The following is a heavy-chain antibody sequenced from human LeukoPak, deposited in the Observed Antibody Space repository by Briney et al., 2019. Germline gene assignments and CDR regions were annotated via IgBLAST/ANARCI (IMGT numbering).Heavy chain of an antibody. CDR1: GFTFSSYE. CDR3: ARGRYCSSASCYFDS. Sequence: GGSLRLSCAASGFTFSSYEMNWVRQAPGKGLEWVSYISSSGSTIYYADSVKGRFTISRDNAKNSLYLQMDSLRDEDTAVYYCARGRYCSSASCYFDSWGQGTLVTVSS. CDR2: ISSSGSTI. V-gene: IGHV3-48*03. D-gene: IGHD2-2*01. J-gene: IGHJ4*02.